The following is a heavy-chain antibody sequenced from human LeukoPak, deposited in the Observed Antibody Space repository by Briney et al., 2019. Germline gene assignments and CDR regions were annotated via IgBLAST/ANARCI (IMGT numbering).Heavy chain of an antibody. Sequence: PGGSLRLSCAASGFTFSSYEMNWVRQGPGKGLEWVSGLSGSGISTYYADSVKGRFTISRDNSKNTLYLQMNSLRAEDTAVYYCAKDRAPAAGDDAFDIWGQGTMVTVSS. D-gene: IGHD2-2*01. CDR1: GFTFSSYE. J-gene: IGHJ3*02. V-gene: IGHV3-23*01. CDR2: LSGSGIST. CDR3: AKDRAPAAGDDAFDI.